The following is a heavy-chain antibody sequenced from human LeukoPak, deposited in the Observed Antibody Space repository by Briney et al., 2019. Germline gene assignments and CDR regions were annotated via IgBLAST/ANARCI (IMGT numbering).Heavy chain of an antibody. V-gene: IGHV3-30*02. J-gene: IGHJ4*02. D-gene: IGHD4-17*01. CDR1: GFSFSDSY. CDR3: AKEIWPTVTTPGWTYFDY. CDR2: IRYDGSNK. Sequence: PGGSLRLSCVVSGFSFSDSYMTWIRQAPGKGLEWVAFIRYDGSNKYYADSVKGRFTISRDNSKNTLYPQMNSLRAEDTAVYYCAKEIWPTVTTPGWTYFDYWGQGTLVTVSS.